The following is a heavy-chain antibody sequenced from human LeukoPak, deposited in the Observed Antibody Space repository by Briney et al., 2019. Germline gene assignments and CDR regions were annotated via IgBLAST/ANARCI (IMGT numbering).Heavy chain of an antibody. V-gene: IGHV3-23*01. CDR3: AKRGVVIRVILVGFHKEAYYFDS. D-gene: IGHD3-22*01. CDR1: GIPLSNYG. CDR2: ISDSGGRT. J-gene: IGHJ4*02. Sequence: PGGPLRLSCAVSGIPLSNYGMSWVRQAPAKGLQWVAGISDSGGRTNYADSVKGRFTISRDNPNNTLYLQMNSLRAEDTPVYFCAKRGVVIRVILVGFHKEAYYFDSWGQGALVTVSS.